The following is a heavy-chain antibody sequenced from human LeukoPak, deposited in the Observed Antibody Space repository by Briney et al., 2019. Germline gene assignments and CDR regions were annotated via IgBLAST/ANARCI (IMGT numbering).Heavy chain of an antibody. D-gene: IGHD3-9*01. CDR3: ARVPQYYDILTGYAYYFDY. V-gene: IGHV4-59*12. CDR1: GDSINTYY. J-gene: IGHJ4*02. CDR2: IYYRVTS. Sequence: SETLSLTCTVSGDSINTYYWSWIRQPPGKGLEWIGYIYYRVTSDYNPSLKSRVTISVDASKNQFSLKLSSVTAADTAVYYCARVPQYYDILTGYAYYFDYWGQGALVTVSS.